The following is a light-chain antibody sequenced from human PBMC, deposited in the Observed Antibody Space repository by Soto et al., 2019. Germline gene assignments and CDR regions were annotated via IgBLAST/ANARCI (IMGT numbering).Light chain of an antibody. V-gene: IGKV1-39*01. J-gene: IGKJ4*01. Sequence: DIQMTQSPSSLSASGGDTVTISCRASRSIRAYLNWYQHKPGKAPNLLIYGATTLHSGVPSRFSGSGSGTDFSLTISSLQPEDFATYYCQQTFSVTPLTFGGGTKVEI. CDR2: GAT. CDR3: QQTFSVTPLT. CDR1: RSIRAY.